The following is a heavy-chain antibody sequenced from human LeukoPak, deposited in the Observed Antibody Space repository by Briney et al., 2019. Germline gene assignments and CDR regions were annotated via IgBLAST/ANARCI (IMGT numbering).Heavy chain of an antibody. J-gene: IGHJ4*02. CDR3: ASAGYSSGWYFDY. CDR1: GYTFTGYY. CDR2: INPNSGGT. V-gene: IGHV1-2*02. Sequence: ASVKVSCKASGYTFTGYYMHWVRQAPGQGLEWMGWINPNSGGTNYAQTFQGRVTMTRDTSISTAYMELTWLRSDDTAVYYCASAGYSSGWYFDYWGQGTLVTVSS. D-gene: IGHD6-19*01.